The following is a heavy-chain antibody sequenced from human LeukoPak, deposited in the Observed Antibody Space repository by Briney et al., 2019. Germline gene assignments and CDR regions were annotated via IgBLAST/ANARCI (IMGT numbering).Heavy chain of an antibody. CDR1: GYTFTGYY. D-gene: IGHD6-19*01. CDR2: INPNSGGT. CDR3: ATLAAVAGPF. J-gene: IGHJ4*02. Sequence: ASVKVSCKASGYTFTGYYMHWVRQAPGQGLEWMGWINPNSGGTNYAPKFQGRVTMTRDTSISTAYMELSRLTSDDTAVYCCATLAAVAGPFWGQGTLVTVSS. V-gene: IGHV1-2*02.